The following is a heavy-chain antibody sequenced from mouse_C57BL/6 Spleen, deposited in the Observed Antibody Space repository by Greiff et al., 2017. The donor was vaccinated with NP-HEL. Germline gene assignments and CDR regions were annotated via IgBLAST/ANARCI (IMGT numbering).Heavy chain of an antibody. CDR1: GFTFSSYA. CDR3: TRETQLAPDY. Sequence: EVKLVESGEGLVKPGGSLKLSCAASGFTFSSYAMSWVRQTPEKRLEWVAYISSGGDYIYYADTVKGRFTISRENARNTLYLQMSSLKSEDTAMYYCTRETQLAPDYWGQGTTLTVSS. V-gene: IGHV5-9-1*02. D-gene: IGHD6-1*01. CDR2: ISSGGDYI. J-gene: IGHJ2*01.